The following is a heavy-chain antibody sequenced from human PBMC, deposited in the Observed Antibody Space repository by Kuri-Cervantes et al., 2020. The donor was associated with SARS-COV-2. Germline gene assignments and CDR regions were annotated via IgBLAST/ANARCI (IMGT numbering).Heavy chain of an antibody. J-gene: IGHJ4*02. D-gene: IGHD1-26*01. Sequence: SETLSLTCAFYGEAFSGYYWNWIRQSPGKGLEWIGEVNHRGSTNYNPSLKSRVTISVDTSKNQFSLKLSSVTAADTAVYYCARAGSGSYSALDYWGQGTLVTVSS. CDR1: GEAFSGYY. CDR2: VNHRGST. CDR3: ARAGSGSYSALDY. V-gene: IGHV4-34*01.